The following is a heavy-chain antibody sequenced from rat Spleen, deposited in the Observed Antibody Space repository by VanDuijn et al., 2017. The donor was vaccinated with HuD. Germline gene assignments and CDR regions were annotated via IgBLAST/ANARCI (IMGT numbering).Heavy chain of an antibody. D-gene: IGHD1-9*01. Sequence: EVQLVESDGGLVQPGRSLKLSCAASGFTLSDYYMAWVRQAPTKGLEWVAYISSGGGGIYNPDSVQGRFTISRHNAKSALYLQMDSPRSGDTAPYYCVRHGYTRYYCDYWGQGVMVTVSS. V-gene: IGHV5-25*01. CDR1: GFTLSDYY. CDR2: ISSGGGGI. CDR3: VRHGYTRYYCDY. J-gene: IGHJ2*01.